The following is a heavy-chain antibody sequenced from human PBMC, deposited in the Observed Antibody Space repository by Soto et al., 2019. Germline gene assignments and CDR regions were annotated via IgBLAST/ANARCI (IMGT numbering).Heavy chain of an antibody. D-gene: IGHD3-9*01. Sequence: GGSLRLSCAASGFTFSSYAMSWVRQAPGKGLEWVSAISGSGGSTYYADSVKGRFTISRANSKNTLYLQMNSLRAEDTAVYYCAKTIRYFDWLHDAFDIWGQGTMVTVSS. CDR2: ISGSGGST. J-gene: IGHJ3*02. CDR1: GFTFSSYA. CDR3: AKTIRYFDWLHDAFDI. V-gene: IGHV3-23*01.